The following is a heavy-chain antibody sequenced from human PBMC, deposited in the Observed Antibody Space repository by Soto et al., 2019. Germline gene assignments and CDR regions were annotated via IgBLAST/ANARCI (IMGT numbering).Heavy chain of an antibody. CDR3: ARGHQYTSSSPFDY. J-gene: IGHJ4*02. D-gene: IGHD6-6*01. Sequence: GGSLRLFCAASGFTFSSYSMNWVRQAPGKGLEWVSSISSSSSYIYYADSVKGRFTISRDNAKNSLYLQMSSLRAEDTAVYYSARGHQYTSSSPFDYWGQGTLVTVSS. CDR1: GFTFSSYS. V-gene: IGHV3-21*01. CDR2: ISSSSSYI.